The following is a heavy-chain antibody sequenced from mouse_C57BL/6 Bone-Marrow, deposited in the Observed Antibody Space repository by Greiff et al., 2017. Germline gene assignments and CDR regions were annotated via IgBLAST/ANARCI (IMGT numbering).Heavy chain of an antibody. CDR3: ARPPFYYGSNYYAMDY. D-gene: IGHD1-1*01. CDR1: GYTFTDYY. J-gene: IGHJ4*01. Sequence: VQLKQSGPELVKPGASVKISCKASGYTFTDYYMNWVKQSHGKSLEWIGDINPNNGGTSYNQKFKGKATLTVDKSSSTAYMELRSLTSEDSAVYYCARPPFYYGSNYYAMDYWGQGTSVTVSS. V-gene: IGHV1-26*01. CDR2: INPNNGGT.